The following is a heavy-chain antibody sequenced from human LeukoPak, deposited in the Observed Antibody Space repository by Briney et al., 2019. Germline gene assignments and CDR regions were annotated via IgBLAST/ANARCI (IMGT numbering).Heavy chain of an antibody. Sequence: GASVKVSCKASGYTFTSYYIHWVRQAPGQGLEWMGIINPSGGSTSYAQKFQGRVTMTRDTSTSTVYMELSSLRSEDTAVYYCARDMRIVGGVGGVDYWGQGTLVTVSS. CDR2: INPSGGST. CDR1: GYTFTSYY. CDR3: ARDMRIVGGVGGVDY. J-gene: IGHJ4*02. V-gene: IGHV1-46*01. D-gene: IGHD3-22*01.